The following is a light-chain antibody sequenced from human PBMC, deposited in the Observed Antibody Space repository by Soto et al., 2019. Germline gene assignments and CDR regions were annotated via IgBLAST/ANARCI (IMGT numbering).Light chain of an antibody. V-gene: IGLV1-51*01. CDR2: DDD. J-gene: IGLJ2*01. CDR1: SSNIGDNF. Sequence: QSVLTQPPSVSAAPGQKVTISCSGRSSNIGDNFVAWYQQLPGAAPQLLIYDDDKRPSGIPDRFSGSKSGTSATLGISGLQTGDEADYYCGAWDNSLSARLFGGGTKVTV. CDR3: GAWDNSLSARL.